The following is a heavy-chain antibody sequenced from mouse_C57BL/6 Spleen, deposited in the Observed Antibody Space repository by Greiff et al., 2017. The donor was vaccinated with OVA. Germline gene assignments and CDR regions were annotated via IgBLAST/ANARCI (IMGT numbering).Heavy chain of an antibody. J-gene: IGHJ2*01. Sequence: QVQLKQPGAELVKPGASVKLSCKASGYTFTSYWMHWVKQRPGQGLEWIGMIHPNSGSTNYNEKFKSKATLTVDKSSSTAYMQLSSLTSEDSAVYYCARSLDWDDYWGKAPLSQSPQ. CDR2: IHPNSGST. CDR1: GYTFTSYW. V-gene: IGHV1-64*01. D-gene: IGHD4-1*01. CDR3: ARSLDWDDY.